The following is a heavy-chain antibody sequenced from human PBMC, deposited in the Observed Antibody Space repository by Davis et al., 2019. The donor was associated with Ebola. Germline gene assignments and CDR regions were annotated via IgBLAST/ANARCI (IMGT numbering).Heavy chain of an antibody. CDR3: ARHQGSDSYFYLDY. CDR1: GFTFSSYA. V-gene: IGHV4-34*01. Sequence: ESLKISCAASGFTFSSYAMSWVRQAPGKGLEWIGEINHSGSTNYNPSLKSRVTISVDTSKNQFSLKLSSVTAADTAVYYCARHQGSDSYFYLDYWGQGTLVTVS. CDR2: INHSGST. J-gene: IGHJ4*02. D-gene: IGHD2-21*02.